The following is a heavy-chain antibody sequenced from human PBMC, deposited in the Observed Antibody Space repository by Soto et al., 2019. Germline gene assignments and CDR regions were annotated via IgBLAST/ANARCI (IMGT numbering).Heavy chain of an antibody. CDR1: GYTFTGYY. CDR2: INPNSGGT. Sequence: ASVKVSCKASGYTFTGYYMHWVRQAPGQGHEWMGWINPNSGGTNYAQKFQGWVTMTRDTSISTAYMELSRLRSDDTAVYYCARDPSSIMGSSTSGPPPTYYMDVWGKGTTVTVSS. CDR3: ARDPSSIMGSSTSGPPPTYYMDV. V-gene: IGHV1-2*04. J-gene: IGHJ6*03. D-gene: IGHD2-2*01.